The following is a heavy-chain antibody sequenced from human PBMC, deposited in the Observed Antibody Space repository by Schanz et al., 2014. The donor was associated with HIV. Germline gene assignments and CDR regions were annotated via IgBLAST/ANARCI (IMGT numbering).Heavy chain of an antibody. CDR1: GYTFTSYD. D-gene: IGHD3-10*01. CDR2: MNPNSGNT. V-gene: IGHV1-8*01. J-gene: IGHJ4*02. CDR3: ASSRLLWFGERFDN. Sequence: QLQLVQSGAEVKKPGASVKVSCRASGYTFTSYDINWVRQATGQGLEWMGWMNPNSGNTGYAQKFQGRVTMTRNTSISTAYMELSSLRSDDTAVYFCASSRLLWFGERFDNWGQGTLVTVSS.